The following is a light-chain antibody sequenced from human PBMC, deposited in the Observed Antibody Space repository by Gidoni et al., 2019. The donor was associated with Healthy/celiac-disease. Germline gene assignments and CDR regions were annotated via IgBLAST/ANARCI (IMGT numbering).Light chain of an antibody. CDR1: QSISSW. CDR2: DAS. CDR3: QQSNT. J-gene: IGKJ4*01. Sequence: DIQMTQSPSTLSASVGDRVTITCRASQSISSWLAWYQQKPGKAPKLLIYDASSLESGVPSRFSGSGSGTEFTLTISSLQPDDFATYYCQQSNTFGGGAKVGIK. V-gene: IGKV1-5*01.